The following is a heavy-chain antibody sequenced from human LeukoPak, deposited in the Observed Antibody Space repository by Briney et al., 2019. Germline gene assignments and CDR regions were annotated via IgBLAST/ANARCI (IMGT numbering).Heavy chain of an antibody. CDR3: ARVVTTFGVPHFDY. CDR1: GGSISSGGYY. J-gene: IGHJ4*02. CDR2: IYYSGST. D-gene: IGHD3-3*01. Sequence: SQTLSLTCTVSGGSISSGGYYWSWIRQHPGKGLEWIGYIYYSGSTYYNPSLKSRVTISVDTSKNQFSLKLSSVTAADTAVYYCARVVTTFGVPHFDYWGQGTLVTVSS. V-gene: IGHV4-31*03.